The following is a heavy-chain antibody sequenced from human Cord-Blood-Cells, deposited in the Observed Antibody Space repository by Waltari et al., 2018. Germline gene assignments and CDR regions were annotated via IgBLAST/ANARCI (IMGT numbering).Heavy chain of an antibody. V-gene: IGHV1-24*01. CDR2: FDPEDGET. J-gene: IGHJ2*01. D-gene: IGHD1-1*01. Sequence: QVQLVQSGAEGKKPGAAVKVSCKVCGYTLTELSMAWVRQAPGKGVEWMGGFDPEDGETIYAQKFQGRVTMTEDTSTDTAYMELSSLRSEDTAVYYCASTNWNYWYFDLWGRGTLVTVSS. CDR3: ASTNWNYWYFDL. CDR1: GYTLTELS.